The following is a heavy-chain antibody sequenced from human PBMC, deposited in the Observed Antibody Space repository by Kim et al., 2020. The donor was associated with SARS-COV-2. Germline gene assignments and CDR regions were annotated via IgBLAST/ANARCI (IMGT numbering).Heavy chain of an antibody. D-gene: IGHD5-18*01. Sequence: SETLSLTCAVYGGSFSGYYWSWIHQPPGKGLEWIGEINHSGSTNYNPSLKSRVTISVDTSKNQFSLKLSSVTAADTAVYYCAGGRGGYSYGLTPRTRDYWGQGALVTVSS. CDR2: INHSGST. CDR1: GGSFSGYY. CDR3: AGGRGGYSYGLTPRTRDY. V-gene: IGHV4-34*01. J-gene: IGHJ4*02.